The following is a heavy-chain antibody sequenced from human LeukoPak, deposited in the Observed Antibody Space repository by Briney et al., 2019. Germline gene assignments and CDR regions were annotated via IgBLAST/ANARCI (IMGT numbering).Heavy chain of an antibody. D-gene: IGHD3-22*01. CDR2: IYYSGNSGNT. J-gene: IGHJ4*02. Sequence: PSESLSLTCTVSGGSINNDNYYWGWIRQSPGKGLEWIGNIYYSGNSGNTYYNPSLKRRVTISVDTAKNQFSLNLSSVTAADTALYYCARLRDTGGYYFYYYFDSWGLGTLVSVSS. V-gene: IGHV4-39*01. CDR1: GGSINNDNYY. CDR3: ARLRDTGGYYFYYYFDS.